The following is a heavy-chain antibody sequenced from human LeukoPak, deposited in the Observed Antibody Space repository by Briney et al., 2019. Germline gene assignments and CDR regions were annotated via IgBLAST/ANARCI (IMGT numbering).Heavy chain of an antibody. CDR2: IRYDGSNK. CDR3: AKGPSIAARPIDY. D-gene: IGHD6-6*01. Sequence: GGSLRLSCAVSGFTFSSYGMQWVRQAPGKGLEWVAFIRYDGSNKYYADSVKGRFTISRDNSKNTLYLQMNSLRAEDTAVYYCAKGPSIAARPIDYWGQGTLVTVSS. J-gene: IGHJ4*02. CDR1: GFTFSSYG. V-gene: IGHV3-30*02.